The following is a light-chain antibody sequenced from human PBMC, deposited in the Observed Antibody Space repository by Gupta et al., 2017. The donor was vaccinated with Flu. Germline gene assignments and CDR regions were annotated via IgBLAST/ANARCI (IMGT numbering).Light chain of an antibody. J-gene: IGLJ1*01. CDR1: NSNIWSNP. CDR3: ATWDDSLNGYV. V-gene: IGLV1-44*01. Sequence: GTRALRITINNYESNSNIWSNPVNWYQLLPGTAPKLLIYRDNQRPSGVPDRFSGSKSGTSASLAISGLQSEDEADYYCATWDDSLNGYVFGTGTMLTVL. CDR2: RDN.